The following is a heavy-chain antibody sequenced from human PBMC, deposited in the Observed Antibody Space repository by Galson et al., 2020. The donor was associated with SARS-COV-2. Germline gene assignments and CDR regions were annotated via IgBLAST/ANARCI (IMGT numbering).Heavy chain of an antibody. V-gene: IGHV3-9*01. CDR2: ISWNSGSI. CDR3: AKDIGSTGDYYGSGT. CDR1: GFTFDDYA. J-gene: IGHJ4*02. Sequence: SLKISCAASGFTFDDYAMHWVRQAPGKGLEWVSGISWNSGSIGYADSVKGRFTISRDNAKNSLYLQMNSLRAEDTALYYCAKDIGSTGDYYGSGTWGQGTLVTVSS. D-gene: IGHD3-10*01.